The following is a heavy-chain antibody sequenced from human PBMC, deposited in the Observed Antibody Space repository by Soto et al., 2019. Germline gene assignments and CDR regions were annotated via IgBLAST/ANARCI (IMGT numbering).Heavy chain of an antibody. CDR1: GFAFSSFG. J-gene: IGHJ4*02. D-gene: IGHD2-15*01. Sequence: QVQLVESGGGVVQTGRSLRLSCVAYGFAFSSFGLHWVRKAPGKGLEWVAVISNDGRNKYSADSVKGRFTISGDNSKNTVFLQMNSLRDEDTAVYYCPKDSLVSGGSCIDYWGQGTLVTVSS. V-gene: IGHV3-30*18. CDR3: PKDSLVSGGSCIDY. CDR2: ISNDGRNK.